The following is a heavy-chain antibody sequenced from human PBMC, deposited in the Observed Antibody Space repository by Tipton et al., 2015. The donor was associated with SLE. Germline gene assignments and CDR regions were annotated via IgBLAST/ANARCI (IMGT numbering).Heavy chain of an antibody. Sequence: TLSLTCTVSGGSISSYYWSWIRQPPGKGLEWIGYIYYSGSTNYNPSLKSRVTISVDTSKNQFSLKLSSVTAADTAVYYCARTDYGDYGGYYSYGMDVWGQGTTVTVSS. D-gene: IGHD4-17*01. CDR3: ARTDYGDYGGYYSYGMDV. V-gene: IGHV4-59*01. CDR2: IYYSGST. CDR1: GGSISSYY. J-gene: IGHJ6*02.